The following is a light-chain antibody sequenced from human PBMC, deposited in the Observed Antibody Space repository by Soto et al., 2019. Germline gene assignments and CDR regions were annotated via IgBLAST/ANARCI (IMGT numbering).Light chain of an antibody. V-gene: IGKV3-20*01. Sequence: EIVLTQYPATLSVSPGERATLSCRASQSVSSNLAWYQQKPGQAPRLLIYGASTRATGIPDRFSGSGSGTDFTLTISRLEPEDFAAYYCQQYGSSSWTFGQGTKVDIK. CDR2: GAS. J-gene: IGKJ1*01. CDR3: QQYGSSSWT. CDR1: QSVSSN.